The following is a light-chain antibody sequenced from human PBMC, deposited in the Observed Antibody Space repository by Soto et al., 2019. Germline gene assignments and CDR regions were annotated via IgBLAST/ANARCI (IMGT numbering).Light chain of an antibody. CDR3: QQRSNWPPRFT. V-gene: IGKV3-11*01. J-gene: IGKJ3*01. CDR1: QSVSSY. CDR2: DAS. Sequence: EIVLTQSPATLSLSPGERATLSCRASQSVSSYLAWYQQKPGQAPRLLIYDASNRATGIPARFSGSGSGTDFTLTICSLEPQDFAVYYCQQRSNWPPRFTFGPGTKVDIK.